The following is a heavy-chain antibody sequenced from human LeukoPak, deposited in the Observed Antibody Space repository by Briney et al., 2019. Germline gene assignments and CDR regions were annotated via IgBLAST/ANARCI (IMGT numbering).Heavy chain of an antibody. CDR1: GYSFTSYW. CDR2: IYPGDSET. CDR3: ARISGYDQTNFDY. V-gene: IGHV5-51*01. J-gene: IGHJ4*02. D-gene: IGHD5-12*01. Sequence: GESLKISRKGSGYSFTSYWIGWVRQMPGKGLEWMGSIYPGDSETRYSPSFQGQVTISPDKSISTAYLQWSSLKASDTAMYYCARISGYDQTNFDYWGQGTLVTVSS.